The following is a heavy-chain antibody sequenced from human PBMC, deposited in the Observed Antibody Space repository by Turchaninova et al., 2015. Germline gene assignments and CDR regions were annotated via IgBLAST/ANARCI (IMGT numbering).Heavy chain of an antibody. J-gene: IGHJ3*01. D-gene: IGHD6-13*01. CDR1: GFLLTTIGVG. CDR3: TRSVTAAPVLGAFDV. V-gene: IGHV2-5*05. CDR2: IYWDDDK. Sequence: QITLKESGPTLVKPTQTLTLTCSFSGFLLTTIGVGVGWIRQPPGRTLECLALIYWDDDKRYGPSLKSRLTITKDPSKNQVVLTMTNMDPVDTATYFCTRSVTAAPVLGAFDVWGQGTMVTVSS.